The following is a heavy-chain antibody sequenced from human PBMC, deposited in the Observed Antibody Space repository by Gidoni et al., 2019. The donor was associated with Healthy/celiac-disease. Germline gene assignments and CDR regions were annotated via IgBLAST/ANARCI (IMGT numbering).Heavy chain of an antibody. Sequence: QVQLQQWGAGLLKPSETLSLTCAVYGGSFSGYYWSWIRQPPGKGLEWIGELNHSGSTNYNPSLKSRVTISVDTSKNQFSLKLSSVTAADTAVYYCARGRRTYYDFWSGYSANYYFDYWGQGTLVTVSS. D-gene: IGHD3-3*01. CDR1: GGSFSGYY. V-gene: IGHV4-34*01. J-gene: IGHJ4*02. CDR3: ARGRRTYYDFWSGYSANYYFDY. CDR2: LNHSGST.